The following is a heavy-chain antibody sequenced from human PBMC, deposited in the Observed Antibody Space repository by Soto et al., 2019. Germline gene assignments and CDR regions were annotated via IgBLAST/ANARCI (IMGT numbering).Heavy chain of an antibody. CDR3: ARHGDYSAFDI. J-gene: IGHJ3*02. D-gene: IGHD4-17*01. Sequence: QVQLVESGGGVVQPGRSLRLSCAASGFTFSSYVMHWVRQAPGKGLEWVTVISHDGINKYYADSVKGRFTISRDNSKNTQYLQMNSMRADDTAVYYCARHGDYSAFDIWGQGTMVTVSS. CDR2: ISHDGINK. CDR1: GFTFSSYV. V-gene: IGHV3-30-3*01.